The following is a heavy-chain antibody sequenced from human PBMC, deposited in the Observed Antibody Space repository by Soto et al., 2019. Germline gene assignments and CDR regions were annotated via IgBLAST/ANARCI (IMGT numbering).Heavy chain of an antibody. CDR1: GGSFSAYY. J-gene: IGHJ5*02. Sequence: PETLSPTCAVYGGSFSAYYWSWIRQPPGKGLEWIGEINHSGSTNYNPSLKSRVTISVDTSKNQFSLKLSSVTAADTAVYYCARVRSGYRITMVRGVQYNWFDPWGQGTLVTVS. V-gene: IGHV4-34*01. CDR2: INHSGST. D-gene: IGHD3-10*01. CDR3: ARVRSGYRITMVRGVQYNWFDP.